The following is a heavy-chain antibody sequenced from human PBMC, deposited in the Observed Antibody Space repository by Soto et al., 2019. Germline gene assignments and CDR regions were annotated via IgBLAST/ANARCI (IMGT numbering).Heavy chain of an antibody. Sequence: QVQLVQSGAEVKKPGASVKVSCKVSGYTLTELSMHWVRQAPGKGLEWMGGFDPEDGETIYAQKFQGRVTMTEATSTDTAYMELSSLRSEDTAVYYCATDMVPDILTGYATDYWGQGTLVTVSS. J-gene: IGHJ4*02. CDR1: GYTLTELS. D-gene: IGHD3-9*01. CDR2: FDPEDGET. CDR3: ATDMVPDILTGYATDY. V-gene: IGHV1-24*01.